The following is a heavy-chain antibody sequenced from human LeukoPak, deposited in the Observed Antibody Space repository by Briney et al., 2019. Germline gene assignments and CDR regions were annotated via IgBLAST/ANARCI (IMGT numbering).Heavy chain of an antibody. D-gene: IGHD6-13*01. J-gene: IGHJ4*02. CDR2: IFYSGRT. CDR3: ARVRSAAATNAFDY. Sequence: SETLSLTCTVSGGSISYFWTWIRQPPGRGLEWIGYIFYSGRTNYNPSLKSRVTMSVDTSKNQFSLQLSSVTAADTAVYYCARVRSAAATNAFDYCGQGTLVTVSS. V-gene: IGHV4-59*01. CDR1: GGSISYF.